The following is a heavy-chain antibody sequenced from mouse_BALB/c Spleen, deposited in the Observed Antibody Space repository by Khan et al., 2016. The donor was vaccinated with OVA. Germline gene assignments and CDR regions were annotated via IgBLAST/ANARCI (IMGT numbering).Heavy chain of an antibody. D-gene: IGHD2-14*01. V-gene: IGHV1-4*01. CDR3: VRWGGYHRADGWFAY. CDR1: GYTFTSYT. J-gene: IGHJ3*01. CDR2: INPSNDYT. Sequence: QVQLQQSGAELARPGASLKMSCKASGYTFTSYTIHWVRQRPGLTLEWIGHINPSNDYTNYNQKFKDKATLIVDKSSSTAYMQLSSLTSENSAVYYCVRWGGYHRADGWFAYWGQGTLVTVSA.